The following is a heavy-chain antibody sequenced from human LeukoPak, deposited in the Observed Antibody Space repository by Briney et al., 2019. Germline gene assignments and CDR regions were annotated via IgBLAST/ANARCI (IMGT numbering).Heavy chain of an antibody. V-gene: IGHV4-30-4*01. J-gene: IGHJ3*02. CDR2: IYHSGST. D-gene: IGHD3-10*01. Sequence: PSETLSLTCTVSGGSISSGDYYWSWIRQPPGKGLEWIGYIYHSGSTYYNPSLKSRVTISVDTSKNQFSLKLSSVTAADTAVYYCARDLSYGSGSYLRDDDAFDIWGQGTMVTVSS. CDR3: ARDLSYGSGSYLRDDDAFDI. CDR1: GGSISSGDYY.